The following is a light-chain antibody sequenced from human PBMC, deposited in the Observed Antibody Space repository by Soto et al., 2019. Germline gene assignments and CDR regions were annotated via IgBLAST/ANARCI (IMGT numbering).Light chain of an antibody. CDR2: AAS. J-gene: IGKJ1*01. CDR3: QKTYITPWT. Sequence: DIQMTQSPSSLSASVGDRVTITCRASQTIDGYLSWYQQKPGKAPKLLIYAASNLQSGVPSRFSGSESGADSTLTISNLQPDDSATYYCQKTYITPWTFGQGTRVEVK. V-gene: IGKV1-39*01. CDR1: QTIDGY.